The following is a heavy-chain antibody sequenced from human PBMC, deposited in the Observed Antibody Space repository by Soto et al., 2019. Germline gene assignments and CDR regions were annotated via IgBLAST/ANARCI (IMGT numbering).Heavy chain of an antibody. CDR3: ARDHPYSENTWAFDM. J-gene: IGHJ3*02. Sequence: SETLSLTCAVSGASVASGEWWNWVRQSPGKGLEWIGEMYHEGNTIYNPSLKTRVTMSIDKSNNQFSLRLNSVTAADTAVYYCARDHPYSENTWAFDMWGQGTVVTVSS. CDR2: MYHEGNT. CDR1: GASVASGEW. V-gene: IGHV4-4*02. D-gene: IGHD3-9*01.